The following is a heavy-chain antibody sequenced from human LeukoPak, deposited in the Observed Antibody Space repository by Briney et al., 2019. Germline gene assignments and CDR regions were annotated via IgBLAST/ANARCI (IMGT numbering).Heavy chain of an antibody. CDR2: ISSSSSSI. V-gene: IGHV3-21*01. CDR1: GFTFNSYS. CDR3: ARASGDIVETATMGSY. D-gene: IGHD5-18*01. Sequence: GGSLRLSCAASGFTFNSYSINSVRQAPGKGMEWVSCISSSSSSIYYADSVKGRFTISRDNAKTSLYLQMNSLRDEGTAVYYCARASGDIVETATMGSYWGQGTLVTVSS. J-gene: IGHJ4*02.